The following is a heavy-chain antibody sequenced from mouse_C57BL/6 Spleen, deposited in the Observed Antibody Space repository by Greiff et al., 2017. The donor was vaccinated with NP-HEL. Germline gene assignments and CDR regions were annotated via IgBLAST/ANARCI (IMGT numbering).Heavy chain of an antibody. J-gene: IGHJ4*01. D-gene: IGHD2-2*01. V-gene: IGHV1-12*01. CDR2: IYPGNGDT. Sequence: QVQLKESGAELVRPGASVKMSCKASGYTFTSYNMPWVKQTPRQGLEWIGAIYPGNGDTSYNQKFKGKATLTVDKSSSTAYLQLSSLTSEDSAVYVCARGGYGGGAMDYWGQGTSVTVSS. CDR1: GYTFTSYN. CDR3: ARGGYGGGAMDY.